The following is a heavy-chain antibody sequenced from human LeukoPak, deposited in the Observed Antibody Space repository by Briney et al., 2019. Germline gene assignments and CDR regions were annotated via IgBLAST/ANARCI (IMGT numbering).Heavy chain of an antibody. CDR2: INHNGNVN. D-gene: IGHD5-24*01. Sequence: GGSLRLSCAASGFTFSSYWMNWARQAPGKGLEWVASINHNGNVNYYVDSVKGRFTISRDNAKNSLYLQMNSLRVEDTAVYYCAKEGRSLQTYWGQGTLVTVSS. V-gene: IGHV3-7*03. CDR1: GFTFSSYW. CDR3: AKEGRSLQTY. J-gene: IGHJ4*02.